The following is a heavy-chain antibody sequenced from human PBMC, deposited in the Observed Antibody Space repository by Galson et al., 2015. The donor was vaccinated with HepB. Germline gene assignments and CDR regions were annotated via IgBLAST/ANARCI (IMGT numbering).Heavy chain of an antibody. Sequence: SLRLSCAASEFTFNKYVTTWVRQAPGKGLEWVSGVSGSGGITRYADSVKGRFTISRDNSKNTLHLQMNNLTVEDTAVYYCAKGRDGSGSYRVFYGLDGWGQGTTVTVSS. CDR2: VSGSGGIT. CDR3: AKGRDGSGSYRVFYGLDG. J-gene: IGHJ6*02. CDR1: EFTFNKYV. D-gene: IGHD3-10*01. V-gene: IGHV3-23*01.